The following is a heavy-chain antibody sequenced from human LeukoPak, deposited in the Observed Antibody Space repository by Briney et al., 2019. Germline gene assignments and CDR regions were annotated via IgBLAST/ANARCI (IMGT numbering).Heavy chain of an antibody. CDR3: ARAGTYGDYKVLDS. Sequence: GGSLRLSCVASRFVFTNYYMSWVRQTPGKGLDWIATISADGHTKYYADSAEGRFTISRDNAKDSFYLQMNSLRADDAAVYFCARAGTYGDYKVLDSWGHGTLVTVSS. CDR2: ISADGHTK. CDR1: RFVFTNYY. J-gene: IGHJ5*01. V-gene: IGHV3-11*01. D-gene: IGHD4-17*01.